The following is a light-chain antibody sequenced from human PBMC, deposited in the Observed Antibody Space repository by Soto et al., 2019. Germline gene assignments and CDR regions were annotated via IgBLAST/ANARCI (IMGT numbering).Light chain of an antibody. V-gene: IGLV2-14*01. CDR3: FSFTTTSTHV. CDR2: EVN. J-gene: IGLJ1*01. CDR1: SSDVGDNY. Sequence: QPVLTQPPSASGSPGQSVTISCTGTSSDVGDNYVSWYQQHLGKAPKLMISEVNNRPSGVSNRFSGSKSGNTAYLTISGLQVEDEAEYFCFSFTTTSTHVFGTGTKLTVL.